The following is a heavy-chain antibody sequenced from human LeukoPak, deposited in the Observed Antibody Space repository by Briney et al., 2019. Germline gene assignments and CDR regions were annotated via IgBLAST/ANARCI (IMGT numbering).Heavy chain of an antibody. V-gene: IGHV1-46*01. CDR3: ARDPEANWAFFDY. Sequence: GASVKVSCKASGYTFTGNHMHWVRQAPGQGLEWMGVINSDGGSTTYAQKFQGRVTMTRDTSTRTVYMELSSLRSEDTALYYCARDPEANWAFFDYWGQGTQVTVSS. J-gene: IGHJ4*02. D-gene: IGHD7-27*01. CDR2: INSDGGST. CDR1: GYTFTGNH.